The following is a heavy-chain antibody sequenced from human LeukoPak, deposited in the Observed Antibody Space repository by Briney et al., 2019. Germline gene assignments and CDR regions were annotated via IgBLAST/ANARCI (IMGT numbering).Heavy chain of an antibody. CDR1: GFTFSSYS. Sequence: TGGSLRLSCAASGFTFSSYSMNWVRQAPGKGLEWVSSISSSSSYIYYADSVKGRFTISRDNAKNSLYLQMNSLRAEDTAVYYCARGTDSFGVLHFQHWGQGTLVTVSS. CDR2: ISSSSSYI. D-gene: IGHD3-10*01. J-gene: IGHJ1*01. V-gene: IGHV3-21*01. CDR3: ARGTDSFGVLHFQH.